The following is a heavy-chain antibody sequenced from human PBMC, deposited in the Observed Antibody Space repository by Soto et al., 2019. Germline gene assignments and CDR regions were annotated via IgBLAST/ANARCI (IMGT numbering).Heavy chain of an antibody. CDR2: IIPIFGTA. J-gene: IGHJ4*02. CDR3: ARDRFYKTTVTSPLDY. D-gene: IGHD4-17*01. V-gene: IGHV1-69*13. Sequence: SVKVSCKASGGTFSSYAISWVRQAPGQGLEWMGGIIPIFGTANYAQKFQGRVTITADESTSTAYMELSSLRSEDTAVYYCARDRFYKTTVTSPLDYWGQGTLVTVSS. CDR1: GGTFSSYA.